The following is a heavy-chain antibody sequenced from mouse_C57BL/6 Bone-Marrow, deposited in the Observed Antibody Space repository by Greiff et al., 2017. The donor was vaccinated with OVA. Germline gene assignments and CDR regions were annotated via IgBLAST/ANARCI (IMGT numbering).Heavy chain of an antibody. CDR2: IHPNSGST. CDR1: GYTFTSYW. D-gene: IGHD1-1*01. Sequence: VQLQQPGAELVKPGASVKLSCKASGYTFTSYWMHWVKQRPGQGLEWIGMIHPNSGSTNYNEKFKSKATLTVDKSSSTAYMQLSSLTSEDSAVYYCASSYYYGSSPFDYWGQGTTLTVSS. CDR3: ASSYYYGSSPFDY. V-gene: IGHV1-64*01. J-gene: IGHJ2*01.